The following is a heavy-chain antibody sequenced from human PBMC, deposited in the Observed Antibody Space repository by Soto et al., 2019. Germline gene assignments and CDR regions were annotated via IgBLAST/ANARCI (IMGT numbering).Heavy chain of an antibody. Sequence: PWETLSLTCTVSGGSISSSSYYWGWIRQPPGKGLEWIGSIYYSGSTYYNPSLKSRVTISVDTSKNQFSLKLSSVTAADTAVYYCARRPYDFWSGYYLYFDYWGQGTLVTVSS. V-gene: IGHV4-39*01. CDR1: GGSISSSSYY. CDR2: IYYSGST. D-gene: IGHD3-3*01. J-gene: IGHJ4*02. CDR3: ARRPYDFWSGYYLYFDY.